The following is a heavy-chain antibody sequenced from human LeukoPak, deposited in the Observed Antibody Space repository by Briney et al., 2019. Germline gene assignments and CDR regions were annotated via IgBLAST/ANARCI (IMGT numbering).Heavy chain of an antibody. J-gene: IGHJ4*02. V-gene: IGHV4-34*01. CDR3: ARGRGPYSSSWYW. CDR1: GGSFSGYY. D-gene: IGHD6-13*01. CDR2: INHSGST. Sequence: PSETLSLTCAVYGGSFSGYYWSWIRQPPGKGLEWIGEINHSGSTNYNPSLKSRVTISVDTSKNQFSLKLSSVTAADTAVYYCARGRGPYSSSWYWWGQGTLVTVSS.